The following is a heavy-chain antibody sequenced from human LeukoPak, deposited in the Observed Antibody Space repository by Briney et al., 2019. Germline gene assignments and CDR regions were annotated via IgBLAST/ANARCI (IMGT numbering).Heavy chain of an antibody. CDR1: GTSITSYY. CDR3: ARQAYCSSSSCYPFDY. D-gene: IGHD2-2*01. Sequence: SETLSLTCTVSGTSITSYYWNWIRQAPGQGPEWIGYGHYSGNTKYNPPLKSRVTISVDTSKNQFSLRLSSVTAADTAVYYCARQAYCSSSSCYPFDYWGQGTLVTVSS. V-gene: IGHV4-59*08. CDR2: GHYSGNT. J-gene: IGHJ4*02.